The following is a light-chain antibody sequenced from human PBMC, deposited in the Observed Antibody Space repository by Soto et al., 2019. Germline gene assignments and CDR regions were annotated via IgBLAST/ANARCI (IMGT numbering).Light chain of an antibody. CDR3: QQRSNWPRGT. J-gene: IGKJ1*01. CDR2: DAS. V-gene: IGKV3-11*01. CDR1: QSVSSY. Sequence: SVVTQSQAAQSLAPGERATLSCRASQSVSSYLAWYQQKPGQAPRLLIYDASNRATGIPARFSGSGSGTDFTLTISSLEPEDFAVYYGQQRSNWPRGTFGQGTKVDIK.